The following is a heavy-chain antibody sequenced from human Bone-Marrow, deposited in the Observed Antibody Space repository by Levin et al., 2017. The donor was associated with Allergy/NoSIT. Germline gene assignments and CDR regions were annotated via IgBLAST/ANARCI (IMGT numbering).Heavy chain of an antibody. CDR2: ISSGSTAI. V-gene: IGHV3-48*01. CDR1: GFAFSTNH. CDR3: ARVSRLEERH. J-gene: IGHJ4*02. D-gene: IGHD1-1*01. Sequence: PGGSLRLSCAASGFAFSTNHMNWVRQAAGKGLEWVSFISSGSTAIHYADSVKGRFTISRDDAKNSLYLQMNSLRAEDTAVYYCARVSRLEERHWGQGTLVTVSS.